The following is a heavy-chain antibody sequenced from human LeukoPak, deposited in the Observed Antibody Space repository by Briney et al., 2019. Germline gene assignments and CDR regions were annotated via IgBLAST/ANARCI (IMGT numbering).Heavy chain of an antibody. CDR3: AKDMMRPSYSSAWGNMFDY. V-gene: IGHV3-64*04. CDR1: GFTFSSYG. Sequence: AGGSLRLSCSGTGFTFSSYGMYWVRQAPGKGMEYVLAITNKGDSTHYADSVKGRFTISRDTSKNTLYLDMDSLRAEDTALYYCAKDMMRPSYSSAWGNMFDYWGERTLVTVSS. J-gene: IGHJ4*02. CDR2: ITNKGDST. D-gene: IGHD6-25*01.